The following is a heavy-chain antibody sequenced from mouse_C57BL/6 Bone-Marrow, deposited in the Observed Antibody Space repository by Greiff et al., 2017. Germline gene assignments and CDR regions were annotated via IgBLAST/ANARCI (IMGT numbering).Heavy chain of an antibody. CDR2: IYPRDGST. CDR1: GYTFTSYD. D-gene: IGHD2-3*01. V-gene: IGHV1-85*01. CDR3: ARGGRGGYYPYAMDY. Sequence: QVQLKESGPELVKPGASVKLSCKASGYTFTSYDINWVKQRPGQGLEWIGWIYPRDGSTKYNEKFKGKATLTVDTSSSTAYMGLHSLTSEDSAVYFCARGGRGGYYPYAMDYWGQGTSVTVSS. J-gene: IGHJ4*01.